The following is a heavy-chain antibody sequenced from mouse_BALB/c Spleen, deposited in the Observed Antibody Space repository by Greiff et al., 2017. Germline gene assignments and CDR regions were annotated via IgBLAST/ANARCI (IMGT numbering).Heavy chain of an antibody. D-gene: IGHD1-1*01. CDR1: GFTFSSYA. J-gene: IGHJ3*01. CDR3: ARALITTVVAPGFAY. Sequence: DVKLVESGGGLVKPGGSLKLSCAASGFTFSSYAMSWVRQSPEKRLEWVAEISSGGSYTYYPDTVTGRFTISRDNAKNTLYLEMSSLRSEDTAMYYCARALITTVVAPGFAYWGQGTLVTVSA. CDR2: ISSGGSYT. V-gene: IGHV5-9-4*01.